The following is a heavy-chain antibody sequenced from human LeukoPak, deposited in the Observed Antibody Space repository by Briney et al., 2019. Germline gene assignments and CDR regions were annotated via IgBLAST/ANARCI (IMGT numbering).Heavy chain of an antibody. Sequence: GGSLRLSCAASGFTYSHYGMHWVRQAPAKGLEWVAVIWSDGTEKYYADPVKGRFTISRDNSKNMLYLQMNSLRGEDTGVYYCAKDAQRGFDYSNSLEYWGLGALVTVSS. D-gene: IGHD4-11*01. CDR1: GFTYSHYG. CDR3: AKDAQRGFDYSNSLEY. CDR2: IWSDGTEK. V-gene: IGHV3-33*06. J-gene: IGHJ4*02.